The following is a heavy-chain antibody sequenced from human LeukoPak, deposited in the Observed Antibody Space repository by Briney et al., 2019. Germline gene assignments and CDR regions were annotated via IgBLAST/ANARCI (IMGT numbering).Heavy chain of an antibody. CDR1: GDSIKSTSYH. CDR3: AREVASSVEY. D-gene: IGHD3-10*01. J-gene: IGHJ4*02. CDR2: IYYSGTT. V-gene: IGHV4-39*02. Sequence: SETLSLTCTVSGDSIKSTSYHWGWIRQPPGKGLEWIGSIYYSGTTYYNPSLISRLTISMDTSRNQFSLRLSSVTAADTAVYHCAREVASSVEYWGQGSLVTVSS.